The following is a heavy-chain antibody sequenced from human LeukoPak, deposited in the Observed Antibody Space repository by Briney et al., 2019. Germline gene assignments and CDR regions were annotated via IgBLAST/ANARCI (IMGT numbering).Heavy chain of an antibody. CDR3: AGRYCSSTSCPKGGYYYYYMDV. Sequence: SETLSLTCTVSGGAISSYYLSWIRQPPGKGLEWIGYIYYSGSTNYNPSLKSRVSISVDTSKNQFSLKLSSVTAADTAVYYCAGRYCSSTSCPKGGYYYYYMDVWGKGTTVTVSS. V-gene: IGHV4-59*01. CDR2: IYYSGST. D-gene: IGHD2-2*01. J-gene: IGHJ6*03. CDR1: GGAISSYY.